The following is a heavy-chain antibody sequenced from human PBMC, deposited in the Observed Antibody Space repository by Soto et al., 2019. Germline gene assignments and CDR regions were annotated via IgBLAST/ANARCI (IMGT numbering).Heavy chain of an antibody. CDR2: TYYRSKWEN. J-gene: IGHJ5*01. V-gene: IGHV6-1*01. Sequence: SQTLSLTCAISGDSVSTNSATWDWIRQSPSRGLEWLGRTYYRSKWENDYAVSVKGRISIIPDTTNNRLSLQLNSVSPDDTAVYYCARPIGNSWLDSWGQGTLVTVSS. CDR1: GDSVSTNSAT. CDR3: ARPIGNSWLDS.